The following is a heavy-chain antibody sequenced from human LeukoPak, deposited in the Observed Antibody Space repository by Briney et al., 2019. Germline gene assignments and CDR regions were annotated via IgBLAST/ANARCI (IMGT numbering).Heavy chain of an antibody. V-gene: IGHV4-34*01. D-gene: IGHD3-16*01. CDR2: INHSGST. CDR1: GFTFSSYA. CDR3: AREQGDFDY. J-gene: IGHJ4*02. Sequence: GSLRLSCAASGFTFSSYAMSWVRQPPGKGLEWIGEINHSGSTNYNPSLKSRVTISVDTSKNQFSLKLSSVTAADTAVYYCAREQGDFDYWGQGTLVTVSS.